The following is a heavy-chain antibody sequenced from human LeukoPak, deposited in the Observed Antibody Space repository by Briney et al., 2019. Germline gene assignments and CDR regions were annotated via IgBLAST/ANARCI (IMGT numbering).Heavy chain of an antibody. V-gene: IGHV3-23*01. CDR1: GFTFSTYG. CDR2: ISGSGGST. Sequence: GGSLRLSCAASGFTFSTYGMSWVRQAPGKGLEWVSAISGSGGSTYYADSVKGRFTISRDNSKNTLYLQMNSLTAEDTAVYYCAKLRSEVTSPGFDYWGQGTLVTVSS. D-gene: IGHD4-23*01. J-gene: IGHJ4*02. CDR3: AKLRSEVTSPGFDY.